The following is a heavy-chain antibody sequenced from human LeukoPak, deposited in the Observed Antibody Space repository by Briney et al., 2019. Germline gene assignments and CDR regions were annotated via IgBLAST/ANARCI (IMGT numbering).Heavy chain of an antibody. CDR2: IYYSGST. Sequence: PSETLSLTCTGSGGSISSNYGSWVRQPPGKGLEWIGYIYYSGSTNYNPSLKSRVTISVDTSKNQFSLKLSSVTAADTAVYYCARSPQFVYYMDVWGKGTTVTVSS. V-gene: IGHV4-59*01. J-gene: IGHJ6*03. CDR1: GGSISSNY. D-gene: IGHD3-10*01. CDR3: ARSPQFVYYMDV.